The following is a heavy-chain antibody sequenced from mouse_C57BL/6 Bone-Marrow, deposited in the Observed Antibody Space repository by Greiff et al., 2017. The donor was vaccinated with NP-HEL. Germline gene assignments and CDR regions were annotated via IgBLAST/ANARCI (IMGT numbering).Heavy chain of an antibody. CDR1: GYTFTSYW. V-gene: IGHV1-64*01. CDR3: ARGGGGSGWFAY. D-gene: IGHD1-1*02. CDR2: IHPNSGST. Sequence: QVQLQQPGAELVKPGASVKLSCKASGYTFTSYWMHWVKQRPGQGLEWIGMIHPNSGSTNYNEKFKSKAKLTVDKSSSTAYMQLSSLTSEDSAVCYWARGGGGSGWFAYWGQGTPVTVSA. J-gene: IGHJ3*01.